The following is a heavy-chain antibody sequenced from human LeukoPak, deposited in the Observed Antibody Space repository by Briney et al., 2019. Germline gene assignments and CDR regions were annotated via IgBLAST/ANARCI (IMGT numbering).Heavy chain of an antibody. J-gene: IGHJ4*02. D-gene: IGHD4-11*01. CDR3: ARYGNWYYFDY. CDR1: GYTFTSYY. CDR2: INPSGGST. V-gene: IGHV1-46*01. Sequence: ASVKVSCKXSGYTFTSYYMHWVRQAPGQGLEWMGIINPSGGSTSYAQKFQGRVTMTRDTSTSTVYMELSSLRSEDTAVYYCARYGNWYYFDYWGQGTLVTVSS.